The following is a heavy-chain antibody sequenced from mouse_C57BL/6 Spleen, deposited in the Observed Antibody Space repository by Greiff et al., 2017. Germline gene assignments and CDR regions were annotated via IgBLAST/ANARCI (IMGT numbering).Heavy chain of an antibody. Sequence: VQLQQPGPELVKPGASVKISCKASGYSFTGYYMNWVKQSPEKSLEWIGEINPSTGGTTYNQKFKAKATLTVDKSSSTAYMQLKSLTSEDSAVYYCARGGATVVATHWYFDVWGTGTTVTVSS. CDR3: ARGGATVVATHWYFDV. V-gene: IGHV1-42*01. CDR1: GYSFTGYY. J-gene: IGHJ1*03. D-gene: IGHD1-1*01. CDR2: INPSTGGT.